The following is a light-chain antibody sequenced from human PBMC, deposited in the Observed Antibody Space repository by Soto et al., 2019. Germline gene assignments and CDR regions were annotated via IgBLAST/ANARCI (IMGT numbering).Light chain of an antibody. V-gene: IGKV1-5*01. CDR1: QSISSW. CDR2: DVS. J-gene: IGKJ1*01. CDR3: QQYNTSWT. Sequence: DSQMTQSPATLSASLQDRVTITCRASQSISSWLAWYQQKPGKAPKLLIYDVSSLESGVPSRFSGSGSGTEFTLTISSLQPDDSATYYCQQYNTSWTFGQGTKVDIK.